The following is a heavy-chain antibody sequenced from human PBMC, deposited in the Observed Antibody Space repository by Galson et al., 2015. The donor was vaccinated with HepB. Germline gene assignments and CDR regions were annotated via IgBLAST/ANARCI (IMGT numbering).Heavy chain of an antibody. CDR1: GFTFSSYA. V-gene: IGHV3-73*01. Sequence: SLRLSCAASGFTFSSYAMHWVRQASGKGLEWVGRIRSKANSYATAYAASVKGRFTISRDDSKNTAYLQMNSLKTEDTAVYYCTRYSSSATFDYWGQGTLVTVSS. D-gene: IGHD6-6*01. CDR2: IRSKANSYAT. J-gene: IGHJ4*02. CDR3: TRYSSSATFDY.